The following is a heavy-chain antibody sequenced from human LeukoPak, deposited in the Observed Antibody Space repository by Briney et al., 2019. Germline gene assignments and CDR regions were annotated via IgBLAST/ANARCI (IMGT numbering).Heavy chain of an antibody. CDR1: GFTFSSYS. CDR3: ATRGSGRYYFDH. J-gene: IGHJ4*02. Sequence: GGSLRLSCTASGFTFSSYSMAWVRQAPGKGLEWVSGISASGHSTNHADSVRGRFTIIRDSSKNTLLLQMDSLTTDDTAVYYCATRGSGRYYFDHWGQGALVTVSS. CDR2: ISASGHST. D-gene: IGHD6-19*01. V-gene: IGHV3-23*01.